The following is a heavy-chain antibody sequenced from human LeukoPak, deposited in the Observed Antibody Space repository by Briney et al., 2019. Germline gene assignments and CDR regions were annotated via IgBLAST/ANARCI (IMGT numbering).Heavy chain of an antibody. CDR2: IYYSGST. J-gene: IGHJ6*02. Sequence: SETLSLTCTVSGGSISSYYWSWIRQPPGKGLEWIGYIYYSGSTYYNPSLKSRVTISVDTSKNQFSLKLSSVTAADTAVYYCASLARPYYYYGMDVWGQGTTVTVSS. D-gene: IGHD6-6*01. CDR3: ASLARPYYYYGMDV. CDR1: GGSISSYY. V-gene: IGHV4-59*04.